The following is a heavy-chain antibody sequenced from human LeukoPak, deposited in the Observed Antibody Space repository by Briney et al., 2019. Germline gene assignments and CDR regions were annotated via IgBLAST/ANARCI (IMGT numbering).Heavy chain of an antibody. CDR1: GCTFSSYA. Sequence: PGGSLRLSCAASGCTFSSYAMSWVRQAPGKGLEWVSGISGSGGSTYYADSVKGRFTISRDNSKNTLYLQMNSLRAEDTAVYYCAKGLGNWGPGDAFDIWGQGTMVTVSS. CDR2: ISGSGGST. V-gene: IGHV3-23*01. CDR3: AKGLGNWGPGDAFDI. D-gene: IGHD7-27*01. J-gene: IGHJ3*02.